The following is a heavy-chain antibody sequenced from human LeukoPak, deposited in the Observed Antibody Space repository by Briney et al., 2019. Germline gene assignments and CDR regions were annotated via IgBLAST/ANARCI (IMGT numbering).Heavy chain of an antibody. CDR3: ARTSIYYDSSGYRS. CDR2: IYYGGST. D-gene: IGHD3-22*01. J-gene: IGHJ5*02. Sequence: SETLSLTCTVSGGSISSSSYYWGWIRQPPGKGLEWIGSIYYGGSTYYNPSLKSRVIISVDTSKNQFSLKLSSVTAADTAVYYCARTSIYYDSSGYRSWGQGTLVTVSS. V-gene: IGHV4-39*07. CDR1: GGSISSSSYY.